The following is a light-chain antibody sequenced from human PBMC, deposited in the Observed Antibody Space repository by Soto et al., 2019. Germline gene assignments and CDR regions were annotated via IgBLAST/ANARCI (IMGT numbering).Light chain of an antibody. J-gene: IGLJ3*02. V-gene: IGLV1-44*01. CDR1: NSNIGRNT. CDR2: SNN. CDR3: AAWDESPNVPV. Sequence: QAVVTQPPSASGTPGQRVTISCSGSNSNIGRNTVNWYQQLPGAAPSLLIYSNNQRPSGVPDRFSGSKSGTSASLAISGLQSEDEGDYYCAAWDESPNVPVFGGGTKRTVL.